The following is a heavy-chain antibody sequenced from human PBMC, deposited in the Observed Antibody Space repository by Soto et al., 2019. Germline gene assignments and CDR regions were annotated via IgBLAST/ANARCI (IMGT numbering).Heavy chain of an antibody. Sequence: QITLKESGPTLVKPTQTLTLTCTISGFSVSTSGVGVGWIRQPPGKALEWLALIYWDDDKRYSPSLKSRLTITKETSKNQVVLTMTNMDPVDTATYYCAHGYSSGWYRGPFDYWGQGTLVTVSS. CDR1: GFSVSTSGVG. CDR2: IYWDDDK. V-gene: IGHV2-5*02. CDR3: AHGYSSGWYRGPFDY. J-gene: IGHJ4*02. D-gene: IGHD6-19*01.